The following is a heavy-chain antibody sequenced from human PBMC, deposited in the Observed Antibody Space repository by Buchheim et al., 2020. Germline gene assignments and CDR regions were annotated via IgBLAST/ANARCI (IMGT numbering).Heavy chain of an antibody. J-gene: IGHJ4*02. CDR2: IYYSGST. CDR1: GGSIRSSSYY. D-gene: IGHD6-19*01. CDR3: AGGARSGWYYFDY. Sequence: QLQLQESGPGLVKPSETLSLTCTVSGGSIRSSSYYWGWIRQPPGKGLEWIGSIYYSGSTYYHPSLKSRVTISVDTSKNQFSRKRTSVTAADTAVYYCAGGARSGWYYFDYWGQGTL. V-gene: IGHV4-39*01.